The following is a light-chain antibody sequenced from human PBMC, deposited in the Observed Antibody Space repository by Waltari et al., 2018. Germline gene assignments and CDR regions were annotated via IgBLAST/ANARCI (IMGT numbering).Light chain of an antibody. CDR3: QTGGHGTWV. CDR1: SGHSTNI. CDR2: VKSDGSH. Sequence: LGASVKLTCTLSSGHSTNIIAWLQQQPEKGPRFLMNVKSDGSHNKGVGIPDRFSGSSSGAERYLTISSLQSEDEADYYCQTGGHGTWVFGGGTRLTVL. J-gene: IGLJ3*02. V-gene: IGLV4-69*01.